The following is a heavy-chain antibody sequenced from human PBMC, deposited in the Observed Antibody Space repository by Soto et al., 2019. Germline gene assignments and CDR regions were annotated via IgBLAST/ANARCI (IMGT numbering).Heavy chain of an antibody. V-gene: IGHV4-38-2*02. Sequence: SETRSLTCDVSDSSISGAFYWGWFRQSPGKGLEWIGNIYRSGSTYYNPSLKSRVNISIDTSENHFSMELNSVTAADTGLYYCARDLVYYGHYHYTTDVWGQGTRVTVSS. CDR3: ARDLVYYGHYHYTTDV. CDR2: IYRSGST. J-gene: IGHJ6*02. D-gene: IGHD3-16*01. CDR1: DSSISGAFY.